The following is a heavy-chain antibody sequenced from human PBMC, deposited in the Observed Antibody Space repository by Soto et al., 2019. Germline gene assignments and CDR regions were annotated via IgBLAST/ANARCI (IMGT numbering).Heavy chain of an antibody. CDR2: ISSSSSYI. J-gene: IGHJ4*02. CDR3: AGDPQWLVTASDY. V-gene: IGHV3-21*01. CDR1: EFTFSSYS. Sequence: GGSLRLSCAASEFTFSSYSMNWVRQAPGKGLEWVSSISSSSSYIYYADTVKGRFTISRDNAKNSLYLQMNSLRAEDTAVYYCAGDPQWLVTASDYWCQGTLVTVSS. D-gene: IGHD6-19*01.